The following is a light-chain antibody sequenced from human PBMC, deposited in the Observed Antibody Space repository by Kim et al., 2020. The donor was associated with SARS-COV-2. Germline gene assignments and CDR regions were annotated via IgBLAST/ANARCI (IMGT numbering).Light chain of an antibody. Sequence: DIQMTQSPSTLSASVGDRVTITCRASQNIYAWLAWYQQKPGKAPKVLISKASSLQSGVTSRFNGNGSGTEFTLTINSLQPDDFATYYCQQYTSFSRLSFGGGTKVHIK. V-gene: IGKV1-5*03. J-gene: IGKJ4*01. CDR2: KAS. CDR1: QNIYAW. CDR3: QQYTSFSRLS.